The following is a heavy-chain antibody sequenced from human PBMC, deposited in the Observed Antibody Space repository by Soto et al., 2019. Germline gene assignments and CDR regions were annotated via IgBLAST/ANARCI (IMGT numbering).Heavy chain of an antibody. D-gene: IGHD3-10*01. CDR3: ARVRSGGGVIIVTYYYYGMEV. V-gene: IGHV3-30-3*01. CDR2: ISYDGSNK. J-gene: IGHJ6*02. CDR1: GFTFSSYA. Sequence: PGGSLRLSCAASGFTFSSYAMHWVRQAPGKGLEWVAVISYDGSNKYYADSVKGRFTISRDNSKNTLYLQMNSLRAEDTAVYYCARVRSGGGVIIVTYYYYGMEVWGQGTTVTVSS.